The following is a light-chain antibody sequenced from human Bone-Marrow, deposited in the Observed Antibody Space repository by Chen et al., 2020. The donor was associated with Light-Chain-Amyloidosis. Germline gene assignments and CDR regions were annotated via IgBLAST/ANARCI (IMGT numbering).Light chain of an antibody. J-gene: IGLJ3*02. V-gene: IGLV3-21*02. CDR1: NIGSTS. CDR3: QLWDRSRDRPV. CDR2: DDS. Sequence: SYVLTQPSSGSVAPGQTATIACGGNNIGSTSVHWYQQTPGQAPLLVVYDDSDRPSGLPERLSGSHSGNTATLTIIRVEAGDEADYYCQLWDRSRDRPVFGGGTKLTVL.